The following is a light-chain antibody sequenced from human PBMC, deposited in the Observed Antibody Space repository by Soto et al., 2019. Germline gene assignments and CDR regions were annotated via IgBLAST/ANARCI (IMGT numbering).Light chain of an antibody. J-gene: IGKJ5*01. V-gene: IGKV3D-20*02. CDR1: QSVSSRC. Sequence: PGELVTLSCRSIQSVSSRCLSWYQQKPGQAPRLLICGASTRATSIPARFSGSGSGTDFTLTISSLEPEDSAVYYCQQRNIWPPVTFGQGTRLEI. CDR2: GAS. CDR3: QQRNIWPPVT.